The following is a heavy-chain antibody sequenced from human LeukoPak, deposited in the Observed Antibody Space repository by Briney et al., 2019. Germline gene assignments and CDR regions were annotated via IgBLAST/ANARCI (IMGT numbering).Heavy chain of an antibody. CDR2: IYYSGST. CDR3: AREEVCGGDCYPNPFDY. Sequence: PSQTLSPTCTVSGGSVSSGSYYWSWIRQPPGKGLEWIGYIYYSGSTNYNPSLKSRVTISVDTSKNQFSLKLSSVTAADTAVYYCAREEVCGGDCYPNPFDYWGQGTLVTVSS. J-gene: IGHJ4*02. CDR1: GGSVSSGSYY. D-gene: IGHD2-21*02. V-gene: IGHV4-61*01.